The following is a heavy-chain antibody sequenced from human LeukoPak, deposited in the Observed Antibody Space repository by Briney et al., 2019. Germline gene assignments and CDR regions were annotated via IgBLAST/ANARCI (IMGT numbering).Heavy chain of an antibody. CDR1: GGSISSGGYY. J-gene: IGHJ4*02. CDR3: ASGPTEKGYCSGGICYSGFDY. Sequence: ASETLFLTCTVSGGSISSGGYYWSWIRQHPGKGLEWIGYIYYSGSTYYNPSLKSRVTISVDTSKNQFSLKLSSVTATDTAVYYCASGPTEKGYCSGGICYSGFDYWCQGNRVTVSS. D-gene: IGHD2-15*01. CDR2: IYYSGST. V-gene: IGHV4-31*03.